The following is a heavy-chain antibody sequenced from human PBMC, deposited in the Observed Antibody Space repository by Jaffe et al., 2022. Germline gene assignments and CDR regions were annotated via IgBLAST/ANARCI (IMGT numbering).Heavy chain of an antibody. J-gene: IGHJ1*01. CDR2: MHYRGIS. V-gene: IGHV4-39*01. D-gene: IGHD3-10*01. CDR3: ASLTSSWFVPV. Sequence: QLLLQESGPGLVKPSETLSLTCTVSGGPISSRSDYWGWIRQPPGKGLEWLGIMHYRGISHYNPSLKSRLTISVDTSKSQFSLELSSVTAADTAVYYCASLTSSWFVPVWGQGTLVSV. CDR1: GGPISSRSDY.